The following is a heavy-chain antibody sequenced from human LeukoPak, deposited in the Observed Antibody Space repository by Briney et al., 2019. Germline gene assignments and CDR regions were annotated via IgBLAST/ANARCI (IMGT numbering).Heavy chain of an antibody. D-gene: IGHD1-1*01. V-gene: IGHV3-7*01. CDR3: ARAFSSYGYTGWSDYYMDV. J-gene: IGHJ6*03. Sequence: GGSLRLSCAASGFTFSSYWMSWVRQAPGKWLEWVANIKQDGSEKYYVDSVKGRFTISRDNAKNSLYLQMNSLRAEDTAVYYCARAFSSYGYTGWSDYYMDVWGKGTTVTVSS. CDR2: IKQDGSEK. CDR1: GFTFSSYW.